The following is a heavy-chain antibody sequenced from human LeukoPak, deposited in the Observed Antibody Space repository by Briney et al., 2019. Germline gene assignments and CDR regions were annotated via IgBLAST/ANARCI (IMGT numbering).Heavy chain of an antibody. Sequence: GGSLRLSCVVSGITFSGCSMIWVRQAPGKGLEWVSFIYRGGNIYYADSVKGRFTLSRDDSKNTLYLQMHSLRVEDTAVYYCARGGSNAGYWGQGTLVTVSS. CDR1: GITFSGCS. CDR2: IYRGGNI. CDR3: ARGGSNAGY. V-gene: IGHV3-66*01. J-gene: IGHJ4*02. D-gene: IGHD1-26*01.